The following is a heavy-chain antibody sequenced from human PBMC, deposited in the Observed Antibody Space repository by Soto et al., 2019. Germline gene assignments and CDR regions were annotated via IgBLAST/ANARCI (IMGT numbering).Heavy chain of an antibody. J-gene: IGHJ4*02. CDR2: ISYDGSNK. CDR1: GFTFSSYA. V-gene: IGHV3-30-3*01. Sequence: GGSLRLSCAASGFTFSSYAMHWVRQAPGKGLEWVAVISYDGSNKYYADSVKGRFTISRDNSKNTLYLQMNSLRAEDTAVYYCARERLYYYDSSGYLSYWGQGTLVTVSS. D-gene: IGHD3-22*01. CDR3: ARERLYYYDSSGYLSY.